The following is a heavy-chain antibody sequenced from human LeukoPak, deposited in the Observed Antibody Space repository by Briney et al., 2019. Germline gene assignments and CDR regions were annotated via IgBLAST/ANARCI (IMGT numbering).Heavy chain of an antibody. Sequence: SQTLSLTCAVSGESVSSNSAAWNWIRQSPSRGLEWLGRTYYRSKWYTDYAVSVKSRITINPDTSKNQFSLQLNSVTPEDTAVYYCARLYGSGGQIDYWGQGTLVTVSS. CDR1: GESVSSNSAA. D-gene: IGHD3-10*01. CDR3: ARLYGSGGQIDY. J-gene: IGHJ4*02. V-gene: IGHV6-1*01. CDR2: TYYRSKWYT.